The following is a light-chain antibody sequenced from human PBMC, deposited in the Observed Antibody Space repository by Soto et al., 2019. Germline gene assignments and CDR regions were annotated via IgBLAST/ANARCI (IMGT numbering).Light chain of an antibody. J-gene: IGKJ1*01. V-gene: IGKV3-20*01. CDR2: GAS. CDR3: QQYGSSPGT. Sequence: ENVLTQSPDTLSLSPGERATLSCRASQSVSSTYLAWYQQKPGQAPRLLIYGASSRATGIPDRFSGSGSGTDFTLTISRLEPEDFAVYYCQQYGSSPGTFGQGTKVEIK. CDR1: QSVSSTY.